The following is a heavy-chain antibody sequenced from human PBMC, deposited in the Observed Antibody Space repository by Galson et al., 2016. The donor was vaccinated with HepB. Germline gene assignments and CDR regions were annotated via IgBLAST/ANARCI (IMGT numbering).Heavy chain of an antibody. Sequence: SLRLSCAASGFTFSLYGMHWVRQAPGKGLEWVAVIWYDGSNKYYADSVKGRFTISRDNSKNTLYLQMNSLRAEDTAVYYCARWKFRGGATTGFPDYWGQGTLVTVSA. CDR2: IWYDGSNK. CDR3: ARWKFRGGATTGFPDY. J-gene: IGHJ4*02. V-gene: IGHV3-33*01. D-gene: IGHD1-26*01. CDR1: GFTFSLYG.